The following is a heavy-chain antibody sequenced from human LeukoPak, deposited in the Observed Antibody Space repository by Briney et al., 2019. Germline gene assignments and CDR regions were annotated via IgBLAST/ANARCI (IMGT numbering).Heavy chain of an antibody. V-gene: IGHV4-4*02. CDR3: ARIAVAVAGTDYFDS. CDR2: VYRSGLT. Sequence: PSETLSLTCAVSGGSISSNNWWSWVRQSPGKGLEWIGEVYRSGLTNYNPSLKSRVTISLDTSKNEFSLKLTSVTAADTAVYFCARIAVAVAGTDYFDSWGQGTLVTVSS. J-gene: IGHJ4*02. D-gene: IGHD6-19*01. CDR1: GGSISSNNW.